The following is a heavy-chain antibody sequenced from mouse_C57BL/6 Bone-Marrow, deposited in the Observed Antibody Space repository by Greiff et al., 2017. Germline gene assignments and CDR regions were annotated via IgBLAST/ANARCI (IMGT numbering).Heavy chain of an antibody. V-gene: IGHV1-69*01. Sequence: QVHVKQPGAELVMPGASVKLSCKASGYTFTSSWMHWVKQRPGQGLEWIGEIDPTDSYTNYNQKFKGKSTLTVDTSSNTAYLQLSSLTSEDSAVYYCARSDGYYSNLFDYWGQGTTLTVSS. CDR1: GYTFTSSW. CDR2: IDPTDSYT. CDR3: ARSDGYYSNLFDY. D-gene: IGHD2-5*01. J-gene: IGHJ2*01.